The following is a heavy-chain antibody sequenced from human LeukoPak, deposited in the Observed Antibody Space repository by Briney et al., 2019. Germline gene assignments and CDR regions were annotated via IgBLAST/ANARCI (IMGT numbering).Heavy chain of an antibody. CDR3: ARGMAPGHYYDSSGYHGY. V-gene: IGHV4-34*01. CDR2: INHSGST. Sequence: SETLSLSCAVYGGSFGGDYWSWIRQPPGKGLESSGEINHSGSTNYNPSLKSRVTISVDTSKNQFSLKRSSVTAADTAVYYCARGMAPGHYYDSSGYHGYWGQGTLVTVSS. CDR1: GGSFGGDY. J-gene: IGHJ4*02. D-gene: IGHD3-22*01.